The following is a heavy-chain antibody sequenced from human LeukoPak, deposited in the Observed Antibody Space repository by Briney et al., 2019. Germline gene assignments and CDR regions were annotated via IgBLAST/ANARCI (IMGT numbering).Heavy chain of an antibody. V-gene: IGHV5-51*01. J-gene: IGHJ4*02. CDR2: INPSDSDT. CDR3: ARAWNFDY. D-gene: IGHD1-1*01. CDR1: GYSFTNYW. Sequence: KPGESLKISCKDSGYSFTNYWIAWVRQMPGRGLEWMVIINPSDSDTRYSPSFQGQVTISADKSISTAYLQWSSLKASDSAMYYCARAWNFDYWGQGTLVTVSS.